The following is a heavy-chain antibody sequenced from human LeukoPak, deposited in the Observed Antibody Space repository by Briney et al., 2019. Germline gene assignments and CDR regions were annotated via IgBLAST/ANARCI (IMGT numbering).Heavy chain of an antibody. CDR1: GYSFTSYW. D-gene: IGHD3-22*01. J-gene: IGHJ4*02. CDR2: IYPGASDT. CDR3: ARLRYYYDSSGYYYFDY. V-gene: IGHV5-51*01. Sequence: GESLKISCKGSGYSFTSYWIGWVRQMPGKGLEWMGIIYPGASDTRYSPSFQGQVTISADKSISTAYLQWSSLKASDTAMYYCARLRYYYDSSGYYYFDYWGQGTLVTVSS.